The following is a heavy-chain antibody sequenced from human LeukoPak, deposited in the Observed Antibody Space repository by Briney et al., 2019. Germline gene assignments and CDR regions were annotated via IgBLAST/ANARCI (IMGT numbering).Heavy chain of an antibody. J-gene: IGHJ6*02. Sequence: GASVKVSCKASGYTFTSYYMHWVRQAPGQGLEWMGIINPSGGSTSYAQKFQGRVTMTRDTSTSIVCMELSSLRSEDTAVYYCARAAVTTTWASVAYYYGMDVWGQGTTVTVSS. CDR1: GYTFTSYY. CDR3: ARAAVTTTWASVAYYYGMDV. D-gene: IGHD4-17*01. CDR2: INPSGGST. V-gene: IGHV1-46*01.